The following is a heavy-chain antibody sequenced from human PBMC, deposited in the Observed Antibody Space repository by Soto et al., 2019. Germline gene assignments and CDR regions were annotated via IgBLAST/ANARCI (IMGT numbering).Heavy chain of an antibody. CDR1: GYSFTSYW. J-gene: IGHJ6*02. Sequence: GESLKISCKGSGYSFTSYWISWVRQMPGKGLEWMGRIDPSDSYTNYSPSFQGHVTISADKSISTAYLQWSSLKASDTAMYYCARLLGYCSGGSCYDYYYNGMDVWGQGTTVTAP. CDR3: ARLLGYCSGGSCYDYYYNGMDV. CDR2: IDPSDSYT. D-gene: IGHD2-15*01. V-gene: IGHV5-10-1*01.